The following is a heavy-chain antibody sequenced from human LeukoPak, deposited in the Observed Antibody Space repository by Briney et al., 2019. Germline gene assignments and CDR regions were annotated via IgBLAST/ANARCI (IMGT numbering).Heavy chain of an antibody. CDR3: ARSRGSSGSYPFDY. J-gene: IGHJ4*02. CDR1: GFTFSSYS. Sequence: PGGSLRLSCAASGFTFSSYSMNWVRQAQGKGLEWVSYISSSSSTIYYAGSVKGRFTISRDNAKNSLFLQMNSLRAEDTAVYYCARSRGSSGSYPFDYWGQGTLVTVSS. V-gene: IGHV3-48*01. D-gene: IGHD1-26*01. CDR2: ISSSSSTI.